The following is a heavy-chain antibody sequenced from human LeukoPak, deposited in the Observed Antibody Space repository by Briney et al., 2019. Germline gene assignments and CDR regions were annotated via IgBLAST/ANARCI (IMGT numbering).Heavy chain of an antibody. D-gene: IGHD3-22*01. V-gene: IGHV3-15*01. J-gene: IGHJ4*02. CDR1: GFTFSNAW. CDR2: IKSKTDGGTT. Sequence: GGSLGLSCAASGFTFSNAWMSWVRQAPGKGLEWVGRIKSKTDGGTTDYAAPVKGRFTISRDDSKNTLYLQMNSLKTEDTAVYYCTTDYYDSSGYYSLEYWGQGTLVTVSS. CDR3: TTDYYDSSGYYSLEY.